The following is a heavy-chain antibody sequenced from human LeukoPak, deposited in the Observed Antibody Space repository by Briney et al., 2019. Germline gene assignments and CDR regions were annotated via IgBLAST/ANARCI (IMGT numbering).Heavy chain of an antibody. V-gene: IGHV3-7*01. CDR3: ARRYFDY. Sequence: GGSLRLSCVGSGFSFSGYWMSWVRQAPGKGLEWVANIKQDGSEKYYVDSVKGRFTISRDNAKNSLYLQMNGLRAEDTAVYYCARRYFDYWGQGTLVTVSS. CDR1: GFSFSGYW. J-gene: IGHJ4*02. CDR2: IKQDGSEK.